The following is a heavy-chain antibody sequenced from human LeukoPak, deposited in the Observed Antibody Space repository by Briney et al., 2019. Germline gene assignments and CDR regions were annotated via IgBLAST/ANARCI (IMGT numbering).Heavy chain of an antibody. Sequence: GGSLRLSCAASGFTASTVYMTWVRQAPGKGLEWVSVIYGGPTAFYADSVKDRFTISRDNPKNTLNLQMNSLRAEDTAVYYCAREIGQLGGAFDIWGQGTMVTVSS. D-gene: IGHD7-27*01. V-gene: IGHV3-53*01. CDR1: GFTASTVY. CDR2: IYGGPTA. J-gene: IGHJ3*02. CDR3: AREIGQLGGAFDI.